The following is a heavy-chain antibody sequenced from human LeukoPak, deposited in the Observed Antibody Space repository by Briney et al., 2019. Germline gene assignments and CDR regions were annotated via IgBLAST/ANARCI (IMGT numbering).Heavy chain of an antibody. J-gene: IGHJ4*02. D-gene: IGHD6-13*01. V-gene: IGHV6-1*01. CDR2: TYYRSKWYN. CDR1: GDSVSSNSAA. Sequence: SQTLSLTCAISGDSVSSNSAAWNWIRQSPSRGLEWLGRTYYRSKWYNDYAVSVKSRITINPDTSKNQFSLKLSSVTAADTAAYYCARGHPRSYSSSPYYFDYWGQGTLVTVSS. CDR3: ARGHPRSYSSSPYYFDY.